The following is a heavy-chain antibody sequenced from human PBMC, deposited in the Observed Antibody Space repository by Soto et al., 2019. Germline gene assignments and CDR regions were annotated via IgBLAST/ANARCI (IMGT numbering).Heavy chain of an antibody. CDR3: ARVSPSSRAAEP. CDR1: GYTFSSYG. V-gene: IGHV1-18*01. D-gene: IGHD6-13*01. J-gene: IGHJ4*02. Sequence: APVKVSCKASGYTFSSYGISWGRQAPGQGLEWMGWISAYNGNTNYAQSLQGRVTMTTDTSTTTAYMELRSLKSDDTAVYYCARVSPSSRAAEPWGQGTLVTVSS. CDR2: ISAYNGNT.